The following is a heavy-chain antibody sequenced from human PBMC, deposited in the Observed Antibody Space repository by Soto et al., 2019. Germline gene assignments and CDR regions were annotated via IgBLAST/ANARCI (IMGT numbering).Heavy chain of an antibody. CDR1: GFTFSSYA. D-gene: IGHD4-17*01. V-gene: IGHV3-30-3*01. CDR2: ISYDGSNK. Sequence: GGSLRLSCAASGFTFSSYAMHWVRQAPGKGLEWVAVISYDGSNKYYADSVKGRFTNSRDNSKNTLYLQMNSLRAEDTAVYYCARDLGDFGVGQVIDYWGQGTLVTVSS. J-gene: IGHJ4*02. CDR3: ARDLGDFGVGQVIDY.